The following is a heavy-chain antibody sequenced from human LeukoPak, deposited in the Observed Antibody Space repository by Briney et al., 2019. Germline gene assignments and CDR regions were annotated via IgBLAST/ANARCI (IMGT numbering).Heavy chain of an antibody. CDR1: GYTFTGYS. CDR2: INLKSGGS. V-gene: IGHV1-2*02. Sequence: ASVTVSCKASGYTFTGYSIHWVRQAPGQGLEWMGWINLKSGGSNYAQKFQARVTITRETSISTAYMELRSLRSDDTAVYYCARVMHWDKVMARGRGMDVWGQGTTVTVSS. CDR3: ARVMHWDKVMARGRGMDV. J-gene: IGHJ6*02. D-gene: IGHD5-18*01.